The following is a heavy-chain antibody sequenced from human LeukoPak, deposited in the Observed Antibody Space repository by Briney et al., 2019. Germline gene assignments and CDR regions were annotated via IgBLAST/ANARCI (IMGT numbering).Heavy chain of an antibody. Sequence: ASVKVSCKASGYTFTDYYMHWVRQAPGHGLEWMGWINPNSGDTNYAQKFQGWVTMTRDTSISTAYMELSRLTSDDTAVYYCASDRSYDKGPLDYWGQGTLVTVSS. CDR3: ASDRSYDKGPLDY. D-gene: IGHD3-22*01. J-gene: IGHJ4*02. CDR1: GYTFTDYY. V-gene: IGHV1-2*04. CDR2: INPNSGDT.